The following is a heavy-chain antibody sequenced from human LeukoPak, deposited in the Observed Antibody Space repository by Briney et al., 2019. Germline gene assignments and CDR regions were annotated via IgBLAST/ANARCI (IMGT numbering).Heavy chain of an antibody. CDR2: ISTDGSST. D-gene: IGHD1-7*01. Sequence: GASPLPSSAASAVTFSSYWMHCVIQGPRKGRLWVSRISTDGSSTDYDDSVKGRFTISREKAKNTLYLQMNSLRAEDTAVYYCTRARWTYEGYNWFDPWGQGTLVTVSS. J-gene: IGHJ5*02. CDR1: AVTFSSYW. CDR3: TRARWTYEGYNWFDP. V-gene: IGHV3-74*01.